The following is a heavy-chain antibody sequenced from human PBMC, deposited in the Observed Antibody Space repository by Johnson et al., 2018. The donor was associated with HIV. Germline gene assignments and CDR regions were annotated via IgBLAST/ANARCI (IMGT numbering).Heavy chain of an antibody. D-gene: IGHD6-19*01. CDR1: GFTFSSYG. Sequence: VQLVESGGGVVQPGRSLRLSCAASGFTFSSYGIHWVRQAPGKGLEWVAVIWYDGSNKYYADSVKGRFTISRDNSKNTLYLQMNRLRAEDTAVYYCARTTYSSPGAFDIWGQGTMVNVSS. J-gene: IGHJ3*02. CDR3: ARTTYSSPGAFDI. CDR2: IWYDGSNK. V-gene: IGHV3-33*08.